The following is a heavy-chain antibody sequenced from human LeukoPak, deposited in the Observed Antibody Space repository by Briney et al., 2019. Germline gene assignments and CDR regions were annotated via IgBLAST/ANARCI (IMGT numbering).Heavy chain of an antibody. D-gene: IGHD3-9*01. Sequence: SETLSLTCNVSGYSISSGYYWGWIRQPPGKGLEWIGQINPSRNTNYNPSLKSRVTISVDTSKNQFSLKLSSVTAADTAVYYCARGFDWLSTFDYWGQGTLVTVSS. J-gene: IGHJ4*02. CDR2: INPSRNT. V-gene: IGHV4-38-2*02. CDR3: ARGFDWLSTFDY. CDR1: GYSISSGYY.